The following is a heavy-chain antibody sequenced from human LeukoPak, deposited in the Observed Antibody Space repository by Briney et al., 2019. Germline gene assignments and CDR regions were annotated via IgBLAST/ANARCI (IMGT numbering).Heavy chain of an antibody. CDR3: ARDPFSSGYFGAFDI. Sequence: GGSLRLSCAASGFTFSSYWMHWVRQAPGKGLVWVSRINSDGSSTSYADSVKGRFTISRDNAKNTLYLQMNSLRAEDTAVYYCARDPFSSGYFGAFDIWGQGTMVTVSS. CDR1: GFTFSSYW. CDR2: INSDGSST. J-gene: IGHJ3*02. V-gene: IGHV3-74*01. D-gene: IGHD3-22*01.